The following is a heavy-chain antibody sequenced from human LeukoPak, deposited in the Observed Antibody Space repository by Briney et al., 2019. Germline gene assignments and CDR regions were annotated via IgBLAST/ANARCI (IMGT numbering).Heavy chain of an antibody. V-gene: IGHV2-5*02. CDR1: GFSLSTSGVG. D-gene: IGHD5-12*01. CDR2: IYWDDDK. Sequence: ESGPTLVKPTQTLTLTCTFSGFSLSTSGVGMGWIRQPPGKALEWLALIYWDDDKRYSPSLKSRLTITKDTSKNQVVLTMTNMDPVDTATYYCAHRRGGPGYSGYGYYFDYWGQGTLVTVSS. J-gene: IGHJ4*02. CDR3: AHRRGGPGYSGYGYYFDY.